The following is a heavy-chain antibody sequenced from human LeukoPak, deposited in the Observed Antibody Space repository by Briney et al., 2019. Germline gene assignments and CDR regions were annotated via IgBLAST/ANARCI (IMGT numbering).Heavy chain of an antibody. CDR2: INPNSGGT. CDR3: ARNIGSYYYDSSFDY. D-gene: IGHD3-22*01. CDR1: GYTFTGYY. J-gene: IGHJ4*02. V-gene: IGHV1-2*06. Sequence: GASVKVSCKAPGYTFTGYYMHWVRQAPGQGLEWMGRINPNSGGTNYAQKFQGRVTMTRDTSISTAYMELSRLRSDDTAVYYCARNIGSYYYDSSFDYWGQGTLVTVSS.